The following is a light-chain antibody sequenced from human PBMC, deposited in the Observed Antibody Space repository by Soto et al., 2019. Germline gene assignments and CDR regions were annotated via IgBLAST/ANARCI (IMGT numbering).Light chain of an antibody. CDR1: QSFSTW. CDR3: QQYNSYSWT. V-gene: IGKV1-5*03. CDR2: KAS. J-gene: IGKJ1*01. Sequence: DIQMTHSPSTLSASVGDIVTITCRASQSFSTWLAWYQQKPGRAPKLLIYKASTLESGVPARFSGSGSGTEFTLTISSLQPDDFATYYCQQYNSYSWTFGQGTKVDIK.